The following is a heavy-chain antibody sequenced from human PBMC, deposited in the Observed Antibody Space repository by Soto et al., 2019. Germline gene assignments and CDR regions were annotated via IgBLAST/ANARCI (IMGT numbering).Heavy chain of an antibody. CDR2: IIPVLGVE. V-gene: IGHV1-69*02. CDR3: AADGYYYDSSGYSRWLDY. J-gene: IGHJ4*02. CDR1: GGSFSSYI. Sequence: GASVKVSCKASGGSFSSYIVSWVRQAPGRGLERMGRIIPVLGVEYYAQKFQGRVTITADKSTSTAYMELRSLRSEDTAVYYCAADGYYYDSSGYSRWLDYWGQGTLVIVSS. D-gene: IGHD3-22*01.